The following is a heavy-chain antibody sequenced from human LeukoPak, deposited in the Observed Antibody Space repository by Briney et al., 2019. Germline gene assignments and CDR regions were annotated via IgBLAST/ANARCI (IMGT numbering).Heavy chain of an antibody. Sequence: SETLSLTCTVSGGSISSSSYYWGWIRQPPGKGLEWIGSIYYSGSTYYNPSLKSRVTMSVDTSKNQFSLKLSSVTAADTAVYYCARLGYGSGSTFGYWGQGTLVTVSS. D-gene: IGHD3-10*01. CDR3: ARLGYGSGSTFGY. CDR2: IYYSGST. V-gene: IGHV4-39*01. CDR1: GGSISSSSYY. J-gene: IGHJ4*02.